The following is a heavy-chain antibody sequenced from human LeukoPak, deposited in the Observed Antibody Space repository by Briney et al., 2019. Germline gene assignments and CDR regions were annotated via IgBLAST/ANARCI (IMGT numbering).Heavy chain of an antibody. D-gene: IGHD2-15*01. Sequence: SETLSLTCAVSGYSISNGYYWGWIRQPPGKGLEWIGNIYHSGSTYYNPSLKSRVTISLDTSKNQFSLKLSSVTAADTAVYYCARRGYCSGGSCYPLYYFDYWGQGTLVTVSS. CDR1: GYSISNGYY. V-gene: IGHV4-38-2*01. J-gene: IGHJ4*02. CDR2: IYHSGST. CDR3: ARRGYCSGGSCYPLYYFDY.